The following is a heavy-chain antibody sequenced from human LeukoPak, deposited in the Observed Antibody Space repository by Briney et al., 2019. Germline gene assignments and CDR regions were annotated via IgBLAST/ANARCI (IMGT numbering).Heavy chain of an antibody. V-gene: IGHV1-2*02. J-gene: IGHJ5*02. CDR3: AGSPSQDSGSYENWFDP. D-gene: IGHD1-26*01. CDR1: GYTFTGYY. Sequence: ASVTVSCKASGYTFTGYYMHWVRQAPGQGLEWMGWINPNSGGTNYAQKFQGRVTMTRDTSISTAYMELSRLRSDDTAVYYCAGSPSQDSGSYENWFDPWGQGTLVTVSS. CDR2: INPNSGGT.